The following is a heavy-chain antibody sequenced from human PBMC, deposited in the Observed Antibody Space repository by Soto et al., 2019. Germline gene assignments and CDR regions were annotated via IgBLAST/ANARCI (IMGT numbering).Heavy chain of an antibody. CDR2: IKSKTDGGTT. CDR3: TTVSGKHYYYYYGMDV. J-gene: IGHJ6*02. D-gene: IGHD1-26*01. CDR1: GFTFSNGW. V-gene: IGHV3-15*01. Sequence: GGSLRLSCAASGFTFSNGWMSWVRQAPGKGLEWVGRIKSKTDGGTTDYAAPVKGRFTISRDDSKNTLYLQMNSLKTEDTAVYYCTTVSGKHYYYYYGMDVWGQGTTVTVSS.